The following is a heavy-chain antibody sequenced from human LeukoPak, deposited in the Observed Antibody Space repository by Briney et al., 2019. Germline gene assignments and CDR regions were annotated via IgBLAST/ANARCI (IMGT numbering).Heavy chain of an antibody. D-gene: IGHD3-10*01. J-gene: IGHJ4*02. CDR3: ASGSYYAYFDY. CDR1: GGSFSGYY. V-gene: IGHV4-59*10. Sequence: SETLSLTCAVYGGSFSGYYWSWIRQPAGKGLEWIGRIYTGGSTKYNPSLKSRVTMSVDTSKNQFSLRLSSVTAADTAVYFCASGSYYAYFDYWGQGTLVTVSS. CDR2: IYTGGST.